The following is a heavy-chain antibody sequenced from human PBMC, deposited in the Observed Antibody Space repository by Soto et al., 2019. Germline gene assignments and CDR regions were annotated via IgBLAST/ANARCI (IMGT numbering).Heavy chain of an antibody. J-gene: IGHJ6*02. CDR3: AREGIIAEAGKDGMDV. CDR2: IIPILGIA. V-gene: IGHV1-69*02. CDR1: GGTFSSYT. Sequence: QVQLVQSGAEVKKPGSSVKVSCKASGGTFSSYTISWVRQAPGQGLEWMGRIIPILGIANYAQKFQGRVTITADKSTSTAYMELSSLRSEDTAVYYCAREGIIAEAGKDGMDVWGQGTTVTVSS. D-gene: IGHD6-13*01.